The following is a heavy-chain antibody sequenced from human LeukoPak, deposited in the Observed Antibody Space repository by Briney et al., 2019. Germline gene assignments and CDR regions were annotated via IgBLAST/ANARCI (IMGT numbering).Heavy chain of an antibody. D-gene: IGHD2-2*02. J-gene: IGHJ3*02. CDR3: ARGLRAAIPEDAFDI. CDR2: IYYSGST. Sequence: SQTLSLTCTVSGGSISSGDYYWSWIRQPPGKGLEWIGYIYYSGSTYYNPSLKSRVTISVDTSKNQFSLKLSSVTAADTAVYYCARGLRAAIPEDAFDIWGQGTMVTVSS. V-gene: IGHV4-30-4*08. CDR1: GGSISSGDYY.